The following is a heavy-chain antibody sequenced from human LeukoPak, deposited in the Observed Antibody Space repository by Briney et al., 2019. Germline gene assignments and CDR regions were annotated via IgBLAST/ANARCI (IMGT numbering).Heavy chain of an antibody. Sequence: GGSLRLSCAASGFTFSSYSMNWVRQAPGKGLEWVAVISYDGSNKYYADSVKGRFTISRDNSKNTLYLQMNSLRAEDTAVYYCAKDGLERNYYYMDVWGKGTTVTVSS. V-gene: IGHV3-30*18. J-gene: IGHJ6*03. CDR2: ISYDGSNK. CDR3: AKDGLERNYYYMDV. CDR1: GFTFSSYS. D-gene: IGHD1-1*01.